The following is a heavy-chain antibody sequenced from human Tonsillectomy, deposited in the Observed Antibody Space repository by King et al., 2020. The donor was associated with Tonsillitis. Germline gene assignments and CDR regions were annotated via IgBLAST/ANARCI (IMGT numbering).Heavy chain of an antibody. V-gene: IGHV4-31*03. Sequence: VQLQESGPGLVKPSQTLSLTCTVSGGSISGGEYYWSWIRQHPGKGLEWIGYIYDNENTFYNPSLKSRLTISLDTSKNQFSLKLSSVTAADTAVYYCVRYEGGVFDPWGQGTLVTVSS. CDR2: IYDNENT. CDR3: VRYEGGVFDP. CDR1: GGSISGGEYY. J-gene: IGHJ5*02. D-gene: IGHD2-15*01.